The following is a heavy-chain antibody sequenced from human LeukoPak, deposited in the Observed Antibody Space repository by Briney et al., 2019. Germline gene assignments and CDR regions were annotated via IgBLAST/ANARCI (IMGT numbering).Heavy chain of an antibody. J-gene: IGHJ4*02. Sequence: GGSLRLSCAASGFTFSSYAMTWVRQAPGRGLEWVSAISGNGGTTYYADSVKGRFTISRDNSKNTLYLQMNSLRAEDTAVYYCARPASSGYFYFDYWGQGTLVTGSS. CDR1: GFTFSSYA. CDR3: ARPASSGYFYFDY. D-gene: IGHD3-22*01. V-gene: IGHV3-23*01. CDR2: ISGNGGTT.